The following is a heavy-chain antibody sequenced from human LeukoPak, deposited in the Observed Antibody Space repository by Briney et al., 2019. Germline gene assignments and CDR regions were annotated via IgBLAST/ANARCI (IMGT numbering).Heavy chain of an antibody. CDR3: ARSGTAVIAPYAFDI. CDR2: IYYSGST. J-gene: IGHJ3*02. V-gene: IGHV4-59*01. CDR1: GRSISSYY. D-gene: IGHD4-23*01. Sequence: SETLSLTCTVPGRSISSYYLSCILHPPAKGLEWIGYIYYSGSTNFNPSVKSRVAMSVETSKKQFSLKLSSLTAADTAVYYCARSGTAVIAPYAFDIWGQGTMVTVSS.